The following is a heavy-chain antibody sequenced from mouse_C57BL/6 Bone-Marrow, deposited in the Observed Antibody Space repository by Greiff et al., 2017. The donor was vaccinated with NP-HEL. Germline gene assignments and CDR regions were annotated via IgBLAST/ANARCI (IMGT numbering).Heavy chain of an antibody. CDR2: IDPENGDT. Sequence: DVKLQESGAELVRPGASVKLSCTASGFNIKDDYMHWVKQRPEQGLEWIGWIDPENGDTEYASKFQGKATITADTSSNTAYLQLSSLTSEDTAVYYCTTVEFITCFDYWGQGTTLTVSS. CDR3: TTVEFITCFDY. CDR1: GFNIKDDY. J-gene: IGHJ2*01. D-gene: IGHD1-1*01. V-gene: IGHV14-4*01.